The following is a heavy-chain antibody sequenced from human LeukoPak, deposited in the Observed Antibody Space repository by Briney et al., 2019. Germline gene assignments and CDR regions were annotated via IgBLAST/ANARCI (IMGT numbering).Heavy chain of an antibody. Sequence: PGGSLRLSCAASGFTLSSYSLSWVRQAPGKGLEWVSSISSSSSYRYYADSVKGRFTISRDNAKNSLYLQMNSLRAEDTAVYYCARDLIVGATGWGQGTLVTVSS. J-gene: IGHJ4*02. CDR1: GFTLSSYS. V-gene: IGHV3-21*01. D-gene: IGHD1-26*01. CDR3: ARDLIVGATG. CDR2: ISSSSSYR.